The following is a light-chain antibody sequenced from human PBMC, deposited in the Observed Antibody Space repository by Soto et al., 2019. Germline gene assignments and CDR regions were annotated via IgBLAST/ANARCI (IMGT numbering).Light chain of an antibody. CDR2: EVS. CDR1: SSDVGGYNY. CDR3: SSYTGSNTHLV. J-gene: IGLJ2*01. Sequence: QSALTQPPSASGSPGQSVTISCTGTSSDVGGYNYVSWYQQHPGKAPKLMIYEVSKRPSGVSNRFSGSKSGNTASLTISGLQAEDEADYYCSSYTGSNTHLVFGGGTKLTVL. V-gene: IGLV2-8*01.